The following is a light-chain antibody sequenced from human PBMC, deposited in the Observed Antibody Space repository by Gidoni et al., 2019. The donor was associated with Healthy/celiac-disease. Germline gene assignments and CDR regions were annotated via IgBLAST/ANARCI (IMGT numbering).Light chain of an antibody. V-gene: IGKV1-39*01. Sequence: DIQMTQSPSSLSASVGDRVTITCRASQSISSYLNWYQQKPGKAHKLLIYAASSLQSGVPSRFSGSGSGTDFTLTISSLQPEDFETYYCQQSYSTWTFGQGTKVEIK. CDR3: QQSYSTWT. CDR1: QSISSY. CDR2: AAS. J-gene: IGKJ1*01.